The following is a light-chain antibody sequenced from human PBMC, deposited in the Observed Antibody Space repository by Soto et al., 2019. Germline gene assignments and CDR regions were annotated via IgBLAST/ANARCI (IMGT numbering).Light chain of an antibody. CDR3: CSYAGSVYV. Sequence: QSVLTQPRSVSGSPGQSVTISCTGTSSDVGGYNYVSWYQQHPGKAPKLMIYDVSKRPSGVPDRFSGSKSGNTASLTISGLQAEDEAEYYCCSYAGSVYVFGTGTKLTVL. CDR1: SSDVGGYNY. CDR2: DVS. J-gene: IGLJ1*01. V-gene: IGLV2-11*01.